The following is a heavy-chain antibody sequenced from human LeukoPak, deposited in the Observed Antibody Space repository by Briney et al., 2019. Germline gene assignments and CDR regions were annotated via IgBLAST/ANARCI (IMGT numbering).Heavy chain of an antibody. CDR3: AKKGRGGYSYAGYYY. D-gene: IGHD5-18*01. Sequence: GGSLRLSCAASGFTFSSFAMSWVRQAPGKGLEWVSAISGSGGSTYYADSVKGRFTISRDNSKNTLYLQMNSLRAEDTAVYYCAKKGRGGYSYAGYYYWGQGTLVTVSS. J-gene: IGHJ4*02. V-gene: IGHV3-23*01. CDR2: ISGSGGST. CDR1: GFTFSSFA.